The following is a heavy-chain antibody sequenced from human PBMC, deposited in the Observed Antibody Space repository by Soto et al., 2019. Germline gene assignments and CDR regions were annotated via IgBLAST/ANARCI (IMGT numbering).Heavy chain of an antibody. CDR1: GYTFSSYG. Sequence: QVQLVQSGAEVKKPGASVKVSCKASGYTFSSYGISWVRQAPGQGLEWMGWISAYNGNTNYAQQLQGRVTMTTDTSTSTAYMELRSLRSDDTAVYYCARVTFYYGSGSYLDFDYWGQGTLVTVSS. V-gene: IGHV1-18*01. D-gene: IGHD3-10*01. CDR2: ISAYNGNT. J-gene: IGHJ4*02. CDR3: ARVTFYYGSGSYLDFDY.